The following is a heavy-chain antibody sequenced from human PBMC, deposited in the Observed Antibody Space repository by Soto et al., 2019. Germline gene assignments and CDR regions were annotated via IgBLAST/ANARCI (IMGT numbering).Heavy chain of an antibody. CDR1: GCSISSYF. CDR3: ARTYYYDSSGYYPGFYFDY. D-gene: IGHD3-22*01. J-gene: IGHJ4*02. V-gene: IGHV4-59*01. Sequence: PSETLSLTCSVSGCSISSYFWSWIRQPPGKGLEWIGNTYYSGSTDYNPSLKSRVTISVDTSKNQFSLKLTSVTAADTAVYYCARTYYYDSSGYYPGFYFDYCGQGTLVTVSS. CDR2: TYYSGST.